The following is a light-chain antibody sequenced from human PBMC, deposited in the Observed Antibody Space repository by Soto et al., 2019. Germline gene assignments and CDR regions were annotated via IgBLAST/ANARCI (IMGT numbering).Light chain of an antibody. V-gene: IGKV1-5*01. CDR2: DAS. J-gene: IGKJ2*01. CDR1: QSVSLW. Sequence: DIQMTQSPSTLSASVGDRVTITCRASQSVSLWLAWYQQKPGKAPNLLVYDASKLGSGVQSRFSGSGSGTEFTLTINSLQPDDFATYYCQQYSRCSWYTFGQGTKLEI. CDR3: QQYSRCSWYT.